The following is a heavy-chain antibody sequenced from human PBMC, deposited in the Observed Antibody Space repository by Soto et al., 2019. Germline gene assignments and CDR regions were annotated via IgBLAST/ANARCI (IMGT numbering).Heavy chain of an antibody. D-gene: IGHD3-10*01. Sequence: EVQLLQSGGVLVQPGGSLRLSCAASGFTFVSSPMNWVRQAPGKGLEWVSAISPSGTTTFDADSVKGRFTTSRDNAKNSLYLQMDSLRAEDTAVYFCARGLGRVPVAAGFDYWGQGTLVTVSS. CDR3: ARGLGRVPVAAGFDY. CDR2: ISPSGTTT. CDR1: GFTFVSSP. V-gene: IGHV3-23*01. J-gene: IGHJ4*02.